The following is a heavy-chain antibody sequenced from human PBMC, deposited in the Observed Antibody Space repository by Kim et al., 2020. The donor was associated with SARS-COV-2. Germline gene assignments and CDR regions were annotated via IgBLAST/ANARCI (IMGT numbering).Heavy chain of an antibody. D-gene: IGHD3-22*01. CDR2: ISYSGST. Sequence: SETLSLTCTVSGGSISSYYWSWIRQPPGKGLEWIGYISYSGSTNYKPSLKSRVTISVETSKNQFSLKLSSVTAADTAVYYCARDRIEYYYDSSGESWFDP. V-gene: IGHV4-59*01. CDR1: GGSISSYY. J-gene: IGHJ5*02. CDR3: ARDRIEYYYDSSGESWFDP.